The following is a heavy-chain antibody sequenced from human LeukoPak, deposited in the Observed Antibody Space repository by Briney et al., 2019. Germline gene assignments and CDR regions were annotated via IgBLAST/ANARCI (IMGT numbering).Heavy chain of an antibody. CDR1: GYTFTGYY. CDR2: INSNRGGT. V-gene: IGHV1-2*02. J-gene: IGHJ4*02. D-gene: IGHD2-2*01. CDR3: ARGYCSSTTWDMNFDY. Sequence: ASVNVSCTASGYTFTGYYMHWVRQAPGQGLEWMGWINSNRGGTKYAQKFKGRVTIYRDTSISTVYMEMSRLRSDDTAVYYCARGYCSSTTWDMNFDYWGQGTLVAVSS.